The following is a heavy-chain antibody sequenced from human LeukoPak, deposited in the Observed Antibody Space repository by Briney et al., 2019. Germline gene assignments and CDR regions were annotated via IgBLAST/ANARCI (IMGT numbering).Heavy chain of an antibody. Sequence: GASVNVSCKASGYTFTSYYMPWVPEAAGQGLEARGWFNPNCGGATYAQKFHGRVTMTSDTSISTAYMELSRLRSDDTAVYYCARDLGRVAAAGCFDYWGQGTLVTVSS. CDR3: ARDLGRVAAAGCFDY. J-gene: IGHJ4*02. V-gene: IGHV1-2*02. CDR2: FNPNCGGA. D-gene: IGHD6-13*01. CDR1: GYTFTSYY.